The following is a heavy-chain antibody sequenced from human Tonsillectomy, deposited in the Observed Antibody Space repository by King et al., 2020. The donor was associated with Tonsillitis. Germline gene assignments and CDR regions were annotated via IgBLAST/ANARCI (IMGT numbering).Heavy chain of an antibody. Sequence: VQLVESRGGLVQPGGSLRLSCAASGFTFSSYAMTWVRQAPGKGLEWVSVIYSGGSSTRYADSVKGRFTISRDISKNTLYLQMNSLRADDTAVYYCAKSKAAPTTWGFDYWGQGTLVTVS. J-gene: IGHJ4*02. CDR3: AKSKAAPTTWGFDY. D-gene: IGHD1-26*01. V-gene: IGHV3-23*03. CDR1: GFTFSSYA. CDR2: IYSGGSST.